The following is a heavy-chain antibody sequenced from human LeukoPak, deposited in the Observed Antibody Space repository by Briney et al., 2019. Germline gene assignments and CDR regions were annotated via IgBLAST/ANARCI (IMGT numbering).Heavy chain of an antibody. CDR3: ARDTYYVFWSGYSPYYYYYGMDV. J-gene: IGHJ6*02. CDR1: GFTFSSYW. CDR2: IKQDGSEK. D-gene: IGHD3-3*01. Sequence: GGSLRLSCAASGFTFSSYWMSWVRQAPGKGLEWVANIKQDGSEKYYVDSVKGRFTISRDNAKNSLYLQMNSLRAEDTAVYYCARDTYYVFWSGYSPYYYYYGMDVWAQGTTVTVS. V-gene: IGHV3-7*01.